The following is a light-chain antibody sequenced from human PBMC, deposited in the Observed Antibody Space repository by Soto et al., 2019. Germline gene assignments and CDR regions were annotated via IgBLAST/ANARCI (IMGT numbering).Light chain of an antibody. CDR1: GSNIGAGYD. CDR3: QSFDTNLNAVV. CDR2: DTT. V-gene: IGLV1-40*01. J-gene: IGLJ2*01. Sequence: QSALTQPPSVSGAPGQSVTISCIGSGSNIGAGYDVHWYQQLPGVAPKLLIFDTTNRPSGVPGRFSGSKSGASAFLAITGLLPEDEADFFCQSFDTNLNAVVFGGGTKLPVL.